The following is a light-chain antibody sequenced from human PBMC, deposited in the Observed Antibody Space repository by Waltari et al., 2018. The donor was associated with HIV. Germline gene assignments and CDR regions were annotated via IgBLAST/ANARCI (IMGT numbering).Light chain of an antibody. CDR2: ANS. CDR3: QSYDSSLSSVV. J-gene: IGLJ2*01. Sequence: QSVLTQPPSVSGAPGQRVTISCSGSSSNIGTGYDVQWYQQLPGTAPKLLMYANSYRPSGVPDRFSGSKSGTSASLAITWLQAEDEAEYYCQSYDSSLSSVVFGGGTKLTVL. V-gene: IGLV1-40*01. CDR1: SSNIGTGYD.